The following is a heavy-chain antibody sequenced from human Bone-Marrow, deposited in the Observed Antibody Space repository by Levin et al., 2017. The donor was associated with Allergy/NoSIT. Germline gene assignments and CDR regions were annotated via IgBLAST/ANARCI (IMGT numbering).Heavy chain of an antibody. D-gene: IGHD3-10*01. CDR3: VKDPQLWLFDY. CDR1: GFTFSSYV. CDR2: ISASSGRT. J-gene: IGHJ4*02. Sequence: AGGSLRLSCVASGFTFSSYVMNWVRQTSGKGLEWVSSISASSGRTYYADSVKGRFTISRDNSKNTLHLQMNSLRVEDTALYYCVKDPQLWLFDYWGQGTQVTVSS. V-gene: IGHV3-23*01.